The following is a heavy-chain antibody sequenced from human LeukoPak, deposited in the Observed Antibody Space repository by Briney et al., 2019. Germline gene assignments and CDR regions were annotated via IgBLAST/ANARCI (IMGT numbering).Heavy chain of an antibody. V-gene: IGHV3-20*04. CDR1: GLIFSKYW. J-gene: IGHJ3*02. CDR2: INWDGGST. Sequence: PGGSLRLSCAASGLIFSKYWMTWVRQAPGKGLEWVSGINWDGGSTGYIDSVKGRFTISRDNAKNSLYLQMNSLRAEDTAVYYCARDYDVQAFDIWGQGTMVTVSS. CDR3: ARDYDVQAFDI. D-gene: IGHD3-3*01.